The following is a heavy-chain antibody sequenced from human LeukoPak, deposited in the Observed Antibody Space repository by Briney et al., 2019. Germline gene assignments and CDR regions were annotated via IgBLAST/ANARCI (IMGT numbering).Heavy chain of an antibody. J-gene: IGHJ4*02. V-gene: IGHV3-30*18. CDR1: GFTFSSYG. CDR3: AKDRGYGPSPLDY. D-gene: IGHD5-18*01. Sequence: GGSLRLSCAASGFTFSSYGMHWVRQAPGKGLEWVAVISYDGSNKYYADSVKGRFTISRDNSKNTLYLQMNSLRAEDAAVYYCAKDRGYGPSPLDYWSQGTLSPSPQ. CDR2: ISYDGSNK.